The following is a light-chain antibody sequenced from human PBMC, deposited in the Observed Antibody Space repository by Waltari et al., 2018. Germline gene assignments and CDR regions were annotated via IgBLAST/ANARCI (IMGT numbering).Light chain of an antibody. V-gene: IGKV2-28*01. J-gene: IGKJ2*01. CDR1: QSPLHSNGYNY. CDR3: MQALQTPYT. CDR2: LGS. Sequence: DMVMTQSPLSLPVTPGEPASISFRSSQSPLHSNGYNYLDWYLQKPGQSPQLLIYLGSNRASGVPDRFSGSGSGTDFTLKISRVEAEDVGVYYCMQALQTPYTFGQGTKLEIK.